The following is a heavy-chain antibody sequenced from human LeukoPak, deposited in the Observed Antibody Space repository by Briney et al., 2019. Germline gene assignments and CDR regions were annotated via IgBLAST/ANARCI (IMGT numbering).Heavy chain of an antibody. Sequence: SETLSLTCAVYGGSFSGYYWSWVRQPPGKGLEWIGEINHSGSTNYNPSLKSRVTISVDTSKNQFSLKLSSVTAADTAVYYCARDRKGYSSSWYAPSDAFDIWGQGTMVAVSS. CDR1: GGSFSGYY. J-gene: IGHJ3*02. CDR3: ARDRKGYSSSWYAPSDAFDI. CDR2: INHSGST. V-gene: IGHV4-34*01. D-gene: IGHD6-13*01.